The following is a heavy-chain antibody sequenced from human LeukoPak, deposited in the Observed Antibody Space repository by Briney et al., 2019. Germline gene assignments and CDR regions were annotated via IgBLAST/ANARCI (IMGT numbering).Heavy chain of an antibody. D-gene: IGHD6-13*01. J-gene: IGHJ6*02. CDR2: IYYSGSA. CDR1: GGSISNTNYY. CDR3: ARQSPAYSSSWYAPYYSGLDV. Sequence: SETLSLTCTVSGGSISNTNYYWAWIRQPPGKGLEWIGIIYYSGSAYYNPSLKSRVTISVDTSKNQFSLNLNSVTAADTAVYYCARQSPAYSSSWYAPYYSGLDVWGQGTTVTVSS. V-gene: IGHV4-39*01.